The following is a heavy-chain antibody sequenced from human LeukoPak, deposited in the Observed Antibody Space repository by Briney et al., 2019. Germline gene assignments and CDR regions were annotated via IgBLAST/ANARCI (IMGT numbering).Heavy chain of an antibody. D-gene: IGHD3-22*01. CDR3: AKGRYYYDSSDAFEI. CDR1: GFTFSSYA. Sequence: PGGSLRLSCAASGFTFSSYAMSWVRQAPGKGLEWVSAISGSDGSTYYADSVKGRFTISRDNSKHTLYLQMNSLRAEDTAVYHCAKGRYYYDSSDAFEIWGQGTMVTVSS. V-gene: IGHV3-23*01. J-gene: IGHJ3*02. CDR2: ISGSDGST.